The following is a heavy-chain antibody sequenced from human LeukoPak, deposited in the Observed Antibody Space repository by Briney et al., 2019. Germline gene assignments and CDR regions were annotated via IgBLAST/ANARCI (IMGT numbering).Heavy chain of an antibody. D-gene: IGHD1-26*01. CDR2: ISAYNGNT. CDR3: ARVIAASGSYYGPFDY. J-gene: IGHJ4*02. V-gene: IGHV1-18*01. Sequence: ASVKVSCKASGYTFTSYGISWVRQAPGQGLEWMGWISAYNGNTNYAQKLQGRVTMTTDTSTSTAYMELRSLRSDDTAVYYCARVIAASGSYYGPFDYWGQGTLDTVSS. CDR1: GYTFTSYG.